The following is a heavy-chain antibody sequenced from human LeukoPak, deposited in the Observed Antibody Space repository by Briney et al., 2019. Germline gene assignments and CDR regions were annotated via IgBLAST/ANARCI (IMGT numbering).Heavy chain of an antibody. Sequence: ASVKVSCKASGYTFTGYYMHWVRQAPGQGLEWMGWINPNSGGTNYAQKFQGRVTMTRDTSISTAYMELSRLRSDDTAVYYCARDVGLRLGGLSLHYYFDYWGQGTLVTVSS. CDR1: GYTFTGYY. D-gene: IGHD3-16*02. J-gene: IGHJ4*02. CDR3: ARDVGLRLGGLSLHYYFDY. V-gene: IGHV1-2*02. CDR2: INPNSGGT.